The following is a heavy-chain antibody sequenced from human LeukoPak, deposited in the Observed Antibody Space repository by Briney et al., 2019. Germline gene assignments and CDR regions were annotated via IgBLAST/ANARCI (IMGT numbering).Heavy chain of an antibody. V-gene: IGHV4-39*01. Sequence: SETLSLTCTVSGGSISSSSYYWGWIRQPPGKGLEWIGGIYYSGSTYYNPSLKSRVTISVDTSKNQFSLKLSSVTAADTAVYYCASSGPRRHYYYGSGGYNWFDPWGQGTLVTVSS. CDR2: IYYSGST. D-gene: IGHD3-10*01. J-gene: IGHJ5*02. CDR1: GGSISSSSYY. CDR3: ASSGPRRHYYYGSGGYNWFDP.